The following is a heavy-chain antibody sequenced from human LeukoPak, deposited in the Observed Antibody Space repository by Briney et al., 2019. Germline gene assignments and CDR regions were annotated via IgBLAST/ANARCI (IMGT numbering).Heavy chain of an antibody. V-gene: IGHV3-30-3*01. CDR1: GFTFSSYA. CDR3: ARGGSWADLAYCGGDCYSSAFDI. J-gene: IGHJ3*02. CDR2: ISYDGSNK. D-gene: IGHD2-21*02. Sequence: GGSLRLSCAASGFTFSSYAMHWVRQAPGKGLEWVAVISYDGSNKYYADSVKGRFTISRDNSKNTLYLQMNSLRAEDTAVYYCARGGSWADLAYCGGDCYSSAFDIWGQGTMVTVSS.